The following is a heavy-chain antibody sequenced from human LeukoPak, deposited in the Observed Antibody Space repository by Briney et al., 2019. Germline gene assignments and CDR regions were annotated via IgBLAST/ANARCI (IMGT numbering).Heavy chain of an antibody. CDR3: ARDRLGPSFSVSHFDL. CDR1: GFTFVDYG. D-gene: IGHD3-3*02. V-gene: IGHV3-20*04. Sequence: PGGSLRLSCATSGFTFVDYGLSWVRRAPGKGLEWLCAINYNGAITDYADSVKGRFTISRENAKNSLYLRMDSLRAEDTALYYCARDRLGPSFSVSHFDLWGQGTLVTVSS. CDR2: INYNGAIT. J-gene: IGHJ4*02.